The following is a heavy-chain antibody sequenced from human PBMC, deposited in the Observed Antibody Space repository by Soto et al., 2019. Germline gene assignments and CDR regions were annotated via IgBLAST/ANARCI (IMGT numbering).Heavy chain of an antibody. D-gene: IGHD4-17*01. V-gene: IGHV4-39*01. CDR1: GGSISSSSYY. Sequence: QLQLQESGPGLVKPSETLSLTCTVSGGSISSSSYYWGWIRQPPGKGLEWIGSIYYSGSTYYNPSLKSRVTISVDTSKNQFSLKLSSVTAADTAVYYCARHEKQPTVTMGVFDYWGQGTLVTVSS. CDR3: ARHEKQPTVTMGVFDY. J-gene: IGHJ4*02. CDR2: IYYSGST.